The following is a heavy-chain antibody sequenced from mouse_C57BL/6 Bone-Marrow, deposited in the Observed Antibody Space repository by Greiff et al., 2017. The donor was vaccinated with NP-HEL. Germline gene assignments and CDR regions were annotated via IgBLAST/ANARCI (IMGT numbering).Heavy chain of an antibody. CDR3: AREGITTVGYYFDY. V-gene: IGHV5-17*01. CDR1: GFTFSDYG. D-gene: IGHD1-1*01. CDR2: ISSGSSTI. Sequence: EVQGVESGGGLVKPGGSLKLSCAASGFTFSDYGMHWVRQAPEKGLEWVAYISSGSSTIYYADTVKGRFTISRDNAKNTLFLQMTSLRSEDTAMYYCAREGITTVGYYFDYWGQGTTLTVSS. J-gene: IGHJ2*01.